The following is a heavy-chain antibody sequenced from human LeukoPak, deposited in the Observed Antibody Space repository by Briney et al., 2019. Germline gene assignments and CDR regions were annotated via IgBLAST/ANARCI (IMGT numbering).Heavy chain of an antibody. Sequence: GRSLRLSCAASGFTFSAYGMHWFRQAPGKGLEWVSNIKQDGSKTHYVDSLRDRFTISRDNAKNSLYLQMNSLRAEDTALYYCARYAQYGSGSPQNYWGEGILATVSS. D-gene: IGHD3-10*01. CDR1: GFTFSAYG. J-gene: IGHJ4*02. V-gene: IGHV3-7*01. CDR3: ARYAQYGSGSPQNY. CDR2: IKQDGSKT.